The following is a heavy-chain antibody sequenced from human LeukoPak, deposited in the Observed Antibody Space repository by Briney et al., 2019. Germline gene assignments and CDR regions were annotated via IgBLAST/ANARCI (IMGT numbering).Heavy chain of an antibody. J-gene: IGHJ4*02. Sequence: ASVKVSCKASGYTLTSYGISWVRQAPGHGLEWMGWISAYNGNTNYAQKLQGRVTMTTDTSTSTAYMELRSLRSDDTAVYYCARAGPTGYCSSTSCLDYWGQGTLVTVSS. D-gene: IGHD2-2*01. V-gene: IGHV1-18*01. CDR3: ARAGPTGYCSSTSCLDY. CDR1: GYTLTSYG. CDR2: ISAYNGNT.